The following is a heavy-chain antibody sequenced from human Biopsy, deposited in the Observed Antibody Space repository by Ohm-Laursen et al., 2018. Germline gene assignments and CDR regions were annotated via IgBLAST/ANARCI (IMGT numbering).Heavy chain of an antibody. J-gene: IGHJ4*02. CDR2: IYDRGSTA. D-gene: IGHD1-26*01. CDR1: GDSVSSGSFY. CDR3: ARVGVGAPSIDYFDS. Sequence: SETLSLTCTVSGDSVSSGSFYWTWIRQPPGQGLEYIGYIYDRGSTANYNPPLKSRVTISVDRSKNHFSLELSSVTAADTAVYYCARVGVGAPSIDYFDSWGQGTLVTVSS. V-gene: IGHV4-61*03.